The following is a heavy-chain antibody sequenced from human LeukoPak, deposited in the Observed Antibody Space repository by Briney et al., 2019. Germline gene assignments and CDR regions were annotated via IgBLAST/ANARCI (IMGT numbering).Heavy chain of an antibody. CDR1: GGSIGSYY. V-gene: IGHV4-59*08. Sequence: SETLSLTCTVSGGSIGSYYWSWIRQPPGKGLEWIGYINYSGSTKYNPSLKSRVTISVDTSKNQFSLKLSSVTAADTAVYYCARGARAGYNLEPFDYWGQGTLVTVSS. CDR2: INYSGST. CDR3: ARGARAGYNLEPFDY. J-gene: IGHJ4*02. D-gene: IGHD5-24*01.